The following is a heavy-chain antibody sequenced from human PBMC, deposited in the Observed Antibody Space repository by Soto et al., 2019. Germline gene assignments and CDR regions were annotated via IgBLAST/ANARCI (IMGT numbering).Heavy chain of an antibody. CDR3: ARDVDTAMVTHAFDI. J-gene: IGHJ3*02. Sequence: EVQLVESGGGLVKPGGSLRLSCAASGFTFRSYSMNWVRQAPGKGLEWVSSISSSSSYIYYADSVKGRFTISRDNAKNSLYLQMNSLRAEDTAVYYCARDVDTAMVTHAFDIWGQGTMVTVSS. V-gene: IGHV3-21*01. CDR2: ISSSSSYI. D-gene: IGHD5-18*01. CDR1: GFTFRSYS.